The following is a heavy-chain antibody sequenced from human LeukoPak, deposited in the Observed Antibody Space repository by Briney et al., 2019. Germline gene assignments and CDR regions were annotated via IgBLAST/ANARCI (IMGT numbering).Heavy chain of an antibody. CDR1: GGSISSYY. V-gene: IGHV4-59*01. CDR2: IYYSGST. CDR3: ARSGYSYGRLDY. Sequence: SETLSLTCTVSGGSISSYYWSWIRQPPGKGLEWIGYIYYSGSTNHNPSLKSRVTISVDTSKNQFSLKLSSVTAADTAVYYCARSGYSYGRLDYWGQGTLVTVSS. J-gene: IGHJ4*02. D-gene: IGHD5-18*01.